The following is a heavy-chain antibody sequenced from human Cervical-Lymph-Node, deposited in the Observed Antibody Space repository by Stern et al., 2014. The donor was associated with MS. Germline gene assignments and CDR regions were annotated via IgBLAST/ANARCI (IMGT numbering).Heavy chain of an antibody. D-gene: IGHD1-7*01. J-gene: IGHJ5*02. CDR3: SRGTGVTGSTVSWFDP. CDR1: GDSVSSNSAA. V-gene: IGHV6-1*01. CDR2: TYYRSKWYS. Sequence: QVQLLQSGPGLVKPSQTLSLTCAISGDSVSSNSAAWNWIRQSPSSGLEWLGRTYYRSKWYSDYAVSVKSRITINPDTSENQFSLQLNSVTPEDTAVYYCSRGTGVTGSTVSWFDPWGQGTLVTVSS.